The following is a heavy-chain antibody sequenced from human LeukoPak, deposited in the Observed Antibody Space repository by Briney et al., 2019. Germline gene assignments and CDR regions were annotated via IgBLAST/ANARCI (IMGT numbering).Heavy chain of an antibody. CDR1: GFTFSSYA. CDR2: ISYDGSNK. V-gene: IGHV3-30*04. CDR3: AREGSYGSGNYLAY. Sequence: GGSLRLSCAASGFTFSSYAMHWVRQAPGEGLEWVAVISYDGSNKYYADSVKGRFTISRDNSKNTLYLQMSSLRSDDTAVYYCAREGSYGSGNYLAYWGQGTLVTVSS. D-gene: IGHD3-10*01. J-gene: IGHJ4*02.